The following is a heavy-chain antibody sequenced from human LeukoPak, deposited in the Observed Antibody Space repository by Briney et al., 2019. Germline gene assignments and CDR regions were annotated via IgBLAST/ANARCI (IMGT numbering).Heavy chain of an antibody. Sequence: GGTLRLSCAASGFTFSDAWMYWVRQDPGKGMEWVGHIKSKTDGGTTDYAAPVKGRFTISRDDSISTLSLQMNSLKTEDTAVYYCATRLRGYWGQGTLVTVSS. CDR1: GFTFSDAW. CDR3: ATRLRGY. CDR2: IKSKTDGGTT. J-gene: IGHJ4*02. V-gene: IGHV3-15*01. D-gene: IGHD3-10*01.